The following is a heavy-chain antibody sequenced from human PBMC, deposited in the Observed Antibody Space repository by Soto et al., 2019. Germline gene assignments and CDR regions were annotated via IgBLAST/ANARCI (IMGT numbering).Heavy chain of an antibody. CDR3: VRDAGSLGY. J-gene: IGHJ4*02. D-gene: IGHD3-10*01. V-gene: IGHV3-48*01. CDR2: ITSGSSTI. CDR1: GFTFSSYS. Sequence: SGWSLRLSCVVSGFTFSSYSMDWVRQAPGKGLEWVSYITSGSSTIHYADSVKGRFTISRDNAKNSVFLQMNSLRVEDTAVYYCVRDAGSLGYWGQGTLVTVSS.